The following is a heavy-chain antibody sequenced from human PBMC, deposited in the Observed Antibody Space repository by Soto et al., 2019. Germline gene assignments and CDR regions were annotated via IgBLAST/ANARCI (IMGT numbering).Heavy chain of an antibody. Sequence: QVQLQESGPGLVKPSETLSLTCSVPVGSISNHYWSWIRQPPGKGLEWIGYIYYNGNTNYNPSLKSRVTMSVDTSRNQISLKLTTVTAADTAVYYCTRANWYSEYWGQGTLVTVS. CDR3: TRANWYSEY. CDR2: IYYNGNT. CDR1: VGSISNHY. V-gene: IGHV4-59*11. D-gene: IGHD7-27*01. J-gene: IGHJ4*02.